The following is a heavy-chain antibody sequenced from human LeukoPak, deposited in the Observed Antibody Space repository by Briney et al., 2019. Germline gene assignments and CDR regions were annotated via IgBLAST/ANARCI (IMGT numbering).Heavy chain of an antibody. V-gene: IGHV4-59*01. CDR3: ARAAAGTSLRFDY. Sequence: IPSETLSLTCTVSGGSISTYYWSWIRQPPGKGLEWIGYISYSGSATYNPSLRNRVTISVDTSKSQLSLRLNSVTAADTAVYFCARAAAGTSLRFDYWGQGTLVTVSS. D-gene: IGHD6-13*01. CDR1: GGSISTYY. CDR2: ISYSGSA. J-gene: IGHJ4*02.